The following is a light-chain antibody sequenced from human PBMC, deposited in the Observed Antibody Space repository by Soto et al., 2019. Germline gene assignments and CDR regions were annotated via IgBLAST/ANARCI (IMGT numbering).Light chain of an antibody. Sequence: IQMAQFPSTLSPSVGDRVTISCRGSQSINNWLACYQQKPGKAPRLLIYDASTLQSGVPSRFSGSGSGTDFTLTISRLEPEDFAAYYCQQYNSYPRTFGQGTKVDIK. V-gene: IGKV1-5*01. CDR2: DAS. CDR3: QQYNSYPRT. CDR1: QSINNW. J-gene: IGKJ1*01.